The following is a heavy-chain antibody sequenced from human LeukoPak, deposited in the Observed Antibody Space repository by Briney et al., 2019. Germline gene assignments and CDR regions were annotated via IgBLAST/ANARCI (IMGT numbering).Heavy chain of an antibody. CDR1: GGTFISYA. CDR2: IIPIFGTA. J-gene: IGHJ5*02. D-gene: IGHD3-22*01. CDR3: ARIRYYYDSSGYYFFWFDP. Sequence: SVKVSCKASGGTFISYAISWVRQAPGQGLEWMGRIIPIFGTANYAHKFQGRVTITTDASTSTAYMELSSLRSEDTAVYYCARIRYYYDSSGYYFFWFDPWGQGTLVTVSS. V-gene: IGHV1-69*05.